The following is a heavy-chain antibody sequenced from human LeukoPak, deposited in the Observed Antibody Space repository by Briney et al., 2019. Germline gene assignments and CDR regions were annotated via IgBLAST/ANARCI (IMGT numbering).Heavy chain of an antibody. CDR2: IYYSGST. Sequence: PSETLSLTCAVSGGSVSSSTYSWGWVRQPPGKGLEWIGSIYYSGSTYYNPSLKSRVTISVDTSKNQFSLKLSSVTAADTAVYFCARRKAVRPRDYYFDYWGQGTLVTVSS. V-gene: IGHV4-39*07. J-gene: IGHJ4*02. CDR1: GGSVSSSTYS. CDR3: ARRKAVRPRDYYFDY. D-gene: IGHD6-6*01.